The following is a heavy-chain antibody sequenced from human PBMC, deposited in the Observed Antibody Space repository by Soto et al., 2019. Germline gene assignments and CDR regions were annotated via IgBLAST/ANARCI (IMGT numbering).Heavy chain of an antibody. J-gene: IGHJ4*02. CDR2: IYYSGST. CDR3: ARRRGCIAGAGKGDIDY. Sequence: SETLSLTCTVSGGSISSSSYYWGWIRQPPGKGLEWIGSIYYSGSTYYNPSLKSRVTISVDTSKNQFSLKLSSVTAADTAVYYCARRRGCIAGAGKGDIDYWGQGTLVTVSS. V-gene: IGHV4-39*01. D-gene: IGHD6-19*01. CDR1: GGSISSSSYY.